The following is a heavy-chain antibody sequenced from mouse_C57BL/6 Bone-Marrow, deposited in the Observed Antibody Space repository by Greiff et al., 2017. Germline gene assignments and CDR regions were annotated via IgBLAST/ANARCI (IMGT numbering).Heavy chain of an antibody. Sequence: QVQLQQSGPGLVQPSQSLSITCTVSGFSLTSYGVHWVRQSPGKGLEWLGVIWRGGSTDYNAAFMSRLSITKDNSKSQVFFKMNSLQADDTAIYYCAKNHYGSSWYFDYWGQGTTLTVSS. J-gene: IGHJ2*01. V-gene: IGHV2-5*01. CDR2: IWRGGST. D-gene: IGHD1-1*01. CDR3: AKNHYGSSWYFDY. CDR1: GFSLTSYG.